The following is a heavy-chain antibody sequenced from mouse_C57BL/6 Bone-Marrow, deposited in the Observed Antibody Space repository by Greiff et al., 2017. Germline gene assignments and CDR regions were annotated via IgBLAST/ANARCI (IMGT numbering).Heavy chain of an antibody. CDR2: IDPNSGGT. V-gene: IGHV1-72*01. CDR3: AREKRYYGSPYWYFDV. J-gene: IGHJ1*03. D-gene: IGHD2-1*01. CDR1: GYTFTSYW. Sequence: QVQLKQPGAELVKPGASVKLSCKASGYTFTSYWMHWVKQRPGRGLEWIGRIDPNSGGTKYNEKFKSKATLTVDKPSSTAYMQLSSLTSEDSAVYYCAREKRYYGSPYWYFDVWGTGTTVTVSS.